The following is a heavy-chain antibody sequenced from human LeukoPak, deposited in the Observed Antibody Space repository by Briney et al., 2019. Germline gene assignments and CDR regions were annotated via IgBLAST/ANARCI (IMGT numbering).Heavy chain of an antibody. V-gene: IGHV4-38-2*02. D-gene: IGHD3-22*01. CDR2: IYHSGST. CDR3: ARGDYDSSGYRY. CDR1: GYSISSGYY. Sequence: PSETLSLTCTVSGYSISSGYYWGWIRQPPGKGLEWIGSIYHSGSTYYNPSLKSRVTISVDTSKNQFSLKLSSVTAADTAVYYCARGDYDSSGYRYWGQGTLVTVSS. J-gene: IGHJ4*02.